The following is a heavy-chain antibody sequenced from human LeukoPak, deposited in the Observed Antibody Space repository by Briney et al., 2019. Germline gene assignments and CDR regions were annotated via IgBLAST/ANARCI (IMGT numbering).Heavy chain of an antibody. CDR3: ARGGEGLFNIDV. CDR1: GDPISDYC. Sequence: SETLSLTCTVSGDPISDYCWTWIRQPAGKGLEWIGRIYGNGSTNYNPSLKSRVAMSIDTSKMQFSLKLRSVTAADTAVYYCARGGEGLFNIDVWGKGTTVIVSS. D-gene: IGHD3-16*01. J-gene: IGHJ6*03. CDR2: IYGNGST. V-gene: IGHV4-4*07.